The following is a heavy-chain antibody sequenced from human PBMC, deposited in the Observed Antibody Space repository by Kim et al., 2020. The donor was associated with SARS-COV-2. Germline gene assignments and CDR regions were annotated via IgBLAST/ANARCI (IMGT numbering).Heavy chain of an antibody. Sequence: TDGACSVTGGFTISRDNSKNTLYLQVNRLRAEDTAVYYGAKAARPGWFDPWGQGTLVTVSS. CDR3: AKAARPGWFDP. V-gene: IGHV3-23*01. CDR2: T. J-gene: IGHJ5*02. D-gene: IGHD6-6*01.